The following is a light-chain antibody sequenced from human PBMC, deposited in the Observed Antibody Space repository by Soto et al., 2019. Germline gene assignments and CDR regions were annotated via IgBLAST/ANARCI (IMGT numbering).Light chain of an antibody. CDR3: SSYTSSSTYYG. CDR2: EVS. J-gene: IGLJ1*01. Sequence: QSALAQPASVSGSPGQSITISCTGTSSDVGGYNYVSWYQQHPGKAPKLMIYEVSNRPSGVSNRFSGSKSGNTASLTISGLQAEDKADYYCSSYTSSSTYYGFGTGTKVIVL. V-gene: IGLV2-14*01. CDR1: SSDVGGYNY.